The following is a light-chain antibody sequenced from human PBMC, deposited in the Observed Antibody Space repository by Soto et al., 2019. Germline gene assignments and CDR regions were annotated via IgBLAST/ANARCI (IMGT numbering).Light chain of an antibody. CDR1: HSVSSSY. V-gene: IGKV3-20*01. CDR2: GAS. J-gene: IGKJ5*01. CDR3: QHYSRSLPIIT. Sequence: EIVLTQSPGTLSLSPGERATLSCRASHSVSSSYLAWYQQKPGQAPRLLIYGASSRATGIPDRFSGSGSGTDFTLTTTTLEPEDFAVYYCQHYSRSLPIITSAQGTRLEI.